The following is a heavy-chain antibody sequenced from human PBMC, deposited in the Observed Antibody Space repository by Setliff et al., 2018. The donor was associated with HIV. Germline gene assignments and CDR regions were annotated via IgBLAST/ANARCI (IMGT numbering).Heavy chain of an antibody. V-gene: IGHV1-69*13. CDR2: IMPIFGTA. CDR1: GGSFSSYG. Sequence: SVKVSCKASGGSFSSYGLSWVRQAPGQGLEWMGGIMPIFGTANYAQKFQGRVTIIADASTNTVNMELSSLRSEDTAVYYCARGVDGSYRKFFDNWGQGTLVPVSS. CDR3: ARGVDGSYRKFFDN. J-gene: IGHJ4*02. D-gene: IGHD1-26*01.